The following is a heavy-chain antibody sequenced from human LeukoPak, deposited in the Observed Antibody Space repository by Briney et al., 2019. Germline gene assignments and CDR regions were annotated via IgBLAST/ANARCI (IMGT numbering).Heavy chain of an antibody. CDR1: GFTFSTYW. D-gene: IGHD2-8*01. Sequence: GGSLRLSCAASGFTFSTYWMVWVRLAPGKGLEWVANIKYDESEKYYVDSVKGRFTISRDNAKNSLFLQMNSLRAEDTAVYYCARDLAGVLDYWGRGTLVTVSS. J-gene: IGHJ4*02. CDR3: ARDLAGVLDY. CDR2: IKYDESEK. V-gene: IGHV3-7*01.